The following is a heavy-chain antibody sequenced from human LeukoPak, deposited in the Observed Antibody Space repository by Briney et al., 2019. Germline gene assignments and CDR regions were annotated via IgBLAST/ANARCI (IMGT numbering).Heavy chain of an antibody. CDR1: GFTFSDYY. CDR3: ARVSAHHYYYYYMDV. D-gene: IGHD6-6*01. J-gene: IGHJ6*03. CDR2: ISSSGSTI. Sequence: PGGSLRLSCAASGFTFSDYYMSWIRQAPGKGLEWVSYISSSGSTIYYADSVKGRFTISRDNAKNSLYVQMNSLRAEDTAVYYCARVSAHHYYYYYMDVWGKGTTVTVSS. V-gene: IGHV3-11*01.